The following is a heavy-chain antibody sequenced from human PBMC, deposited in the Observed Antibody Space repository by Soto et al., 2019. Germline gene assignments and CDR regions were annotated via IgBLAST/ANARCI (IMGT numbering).Heavy chain of an antibody. Sequence: PGGSLRLSCAASGFTFSSYDMHWVRQATGKGLEWVSAIGTAGDTYYPGSVKGRFTISRENAKNSLYLQMNSLRAGDTAVYYCARDAGNFWSGSLGMAVWGQGTTVTVSS. CDR1: GFTFSSYD. J-gene: IGHJ6*02. D-gene: IGHD3-3*01. CDR3: ARDAGNFWSGSLGMAV. CDR2: IGTAGDT. V-gene: IGHV3-13*01.